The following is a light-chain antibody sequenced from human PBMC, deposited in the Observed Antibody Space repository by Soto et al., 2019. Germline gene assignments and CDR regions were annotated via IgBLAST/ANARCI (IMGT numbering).Light chain of an antibody. CDR3: QQRTSWPPWT. CDR1: QSVGLS. V-gene: IGKV3-11*01. CDR2: DAS. J-gene: IGKJ1*01. Sequence: EVVLTQSPATLSLSPGVRATLSCRASQSVGLSLAWYQQKPGQAPRLLIYDASERASGIPARFSGSGSGTDFTLTISSLEPEDFAVYYCQQRTSWPPWTFGQGTKVDI.